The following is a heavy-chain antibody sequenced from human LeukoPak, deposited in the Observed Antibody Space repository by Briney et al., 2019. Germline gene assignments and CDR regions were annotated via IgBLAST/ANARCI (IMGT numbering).Heavy chain of an antibody. CDR3: ARDLAAAGIDYYGMDV. CDR1: GGSISSYY. J-gene: IGHJ6*02. CDR2: IYTSGST. D-gene: IGHD6-13*01. V-gene: IGHV4-4*07. Sequence: SETLSLTCTVSGGSISSYYWSWIRQPAGKGLEWIGRIYTSGSTNYNPSLKSRVTMSVDTSKNQFSLKLSSVTATDTAVYYCARDLAAAGIDYYGMDVWGQGTTVTVSS.